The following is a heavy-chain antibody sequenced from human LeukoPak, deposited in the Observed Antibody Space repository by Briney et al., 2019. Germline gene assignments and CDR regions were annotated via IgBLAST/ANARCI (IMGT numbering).Heavy chain of an antibody. Sequence: SETLSLTCTVSGGSISSSSYYWSWIRQPPGKGLEWIGEINHSGSTNYNPSLKSRVTISVDTSKNQFSLKLSSVTAADTAVYYCARGEWELLSFDYWGQGTLVTVSS. V-gene: IGHV4-39*07. D-gene: IGHD1-26*01. CDR3: ARGEWELLSFDY. CDR1: GGSISSSSYY. J-gene: IGHJ4*02. CDR2: INHSGST.